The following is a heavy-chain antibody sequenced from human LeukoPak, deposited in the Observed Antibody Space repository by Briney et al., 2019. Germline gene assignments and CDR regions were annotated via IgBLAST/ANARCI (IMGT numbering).Heavy chain of an antibody. CDR1: GGTFSSYA. CDR3: ARAHYYGSGSYVHSFDY. V-gene: IGHV1-69*04. D-gene: IGHD3-10*01. CDR2: IIPILGIA. Sequence: SVKASCKASGGTFSSYAISWVRQAPGQGLEWMGRIIPILGIANYAQKFQGRVTITADKSTSTAYMELSSLRSEDTAVYYCARAHYYGSGSYVHSFDYWGQGTLVTVSS. J-gene: IGHJ4*02.